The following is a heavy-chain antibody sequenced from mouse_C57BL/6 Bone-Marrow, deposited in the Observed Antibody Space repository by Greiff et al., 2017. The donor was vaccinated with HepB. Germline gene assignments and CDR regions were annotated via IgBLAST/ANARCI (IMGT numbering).Heavy chain of an antibody. D-gene: IGHD2-1*01. J-gene: IGHJ3*01. CDR2: IDPENGDT. V-gene: IGHV14-4*01. Sequence: DVQLQESGAELVRPGASVKLSCTASGFNIKDDYMHWVKQRPEQGLEWIGWIDPENGDTEYASKFQGKATITADTSSNTAYLQLSSLTSEDTAVYYCTTGNGNFAWFAYWGQGTLVTVSA. CDR3: TTGNGNFAWFAY. CDR1: GFNIKDDY.